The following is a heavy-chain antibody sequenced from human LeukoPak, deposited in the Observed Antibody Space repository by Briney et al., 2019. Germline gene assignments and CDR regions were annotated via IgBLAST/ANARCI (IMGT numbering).Heavy chain of an antibody. CDR3: ARARRYCSSTSCPYAFDI. D-gene: IGHD2-2*01. CDR1: GFTFSDYY. Sequence: GGSLRLSCAASGFTFSDYYMSWIRQAPGKGLEWVSYISSSGSTIYYADSVKGRSTISRDNAKNSLYLQMNSLRAEDTAVYYCARARRYCSSTSCPYAFDIWGQGTMVTVSS. V-gene: IGHV3-11*04. J-gene: IGHJ3*02. CDR2: ISSSGSTI.